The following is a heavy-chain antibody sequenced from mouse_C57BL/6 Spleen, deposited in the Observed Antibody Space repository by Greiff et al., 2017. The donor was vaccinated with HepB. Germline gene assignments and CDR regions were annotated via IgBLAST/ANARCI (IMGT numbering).Heavy chain of an antibody. J-gene: IGHJ4*01. V-gene: IGHV5-4*01. CDR1: GFTFSSYA. Sequence: EVQGVESGGGLVKPGGSLKLSCAASGFTFSSYAMSWVRQTPEKRLEWVATISDGGSYTYYPDNVKGRFTISRDNAKNNLYLQMSHLKSEDTAMYYCARDRDYYGPPYAMDYWGQGTSVTVSS. CDR3: ARDRDYYGPPYAMDY. CDR2: ISDGGSYT. D-gene: IGHD1-1*01.